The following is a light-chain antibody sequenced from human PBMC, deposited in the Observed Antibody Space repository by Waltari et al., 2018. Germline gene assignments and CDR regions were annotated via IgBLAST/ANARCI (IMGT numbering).Light chain of an antibody. Sequence: DIQMTQSPSSLSASVGDRVTINCRASQSISTYLRWYQQKPGKAPKLLIYGASSLHDGVPSRFSGSGSGTDFTLSITSLQPEDFAIYSCQQTYNVRGTFGQGTRLEIK. V-gene: IGKV1-39*01. J-gene: IGKJ5*01. CDR1: QSISTY. CDR2: GAS. CDR3: QQTYNVRGT.